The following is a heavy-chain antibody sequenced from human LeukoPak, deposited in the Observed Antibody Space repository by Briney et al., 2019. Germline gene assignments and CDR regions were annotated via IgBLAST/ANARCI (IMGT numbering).Heavy chain of an antibody. D-gene: IGHD5-24*01. CDR3: ARGRWLQQRPNWFDP. V-gene: IGHV1-8*01. CDR1: GHTFTSYD. J-gene: IGHJ5*02. CDR2: MNPNSGNT. Sequence: ASVKVSCKASGHTFTSYDINWVRQATGQGLEWMGWMNPNSGNTDYAQKFQGRVTMTRDTSITTAYMELSSLRSEDTAVYYCARGRWLQQRPNWFDPWGQGTLVTVSS.